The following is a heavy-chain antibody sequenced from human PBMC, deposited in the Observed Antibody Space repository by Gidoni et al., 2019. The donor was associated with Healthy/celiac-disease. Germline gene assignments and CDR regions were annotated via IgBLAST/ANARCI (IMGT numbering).Heavy chain of an antibody. J-gene: IGHJ4*02. Sequence: EVQLVESGGGLVKPGGSLRLSCAASGFPFSNAWMSWVRQAPGKGLEWVGRIKSKTDGGTTDYAAPVKGRFTISRDDSKNTLYLQMNSLKTEDTAVYYCTTAWAGTTGLDYWGQGTLVTVSS. D-gene: IGHD1-1*01. CDR2: IKSKTDGGTT. CDR3: TTAWAGTTGLDY. V-gene: IGHV3-15*01. CDR1: GFPFSNAW.